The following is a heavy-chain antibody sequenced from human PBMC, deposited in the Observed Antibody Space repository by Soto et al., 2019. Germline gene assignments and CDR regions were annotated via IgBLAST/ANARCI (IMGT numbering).Heavy chain of an antibody. J-gene: IGHJ4*02. CDR2: ISGSGGST. Sequence: EVQLLESGGGLVQPGGSLRLSCAASGFTLSSYAMSWVRQAPGKGLEWVSAISGSGGSTYYADSVKGRFTISRDNSKNTLYLQMNRLRAEDTALYYCAKDSLKNVYGDSLHYWGQGTLVTVSS. CDR3: AKDSLKNVYGDSLHY. V-gene: IGHV3-23*01. D-gene: IGHD4-17*01. CDR1: GFTLSSYA.